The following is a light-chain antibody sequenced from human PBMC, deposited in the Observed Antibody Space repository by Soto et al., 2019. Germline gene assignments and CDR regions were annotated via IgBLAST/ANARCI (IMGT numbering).Light chain of an antibody. J-gene: IGKJ3*01. CDR1: QGISSY. CDR2: AAS. V-gene: IGKV1-8*01. CDR3: QQCYSYPFT. Sequence: AIRMTQSPSSFSASTGDRVTITCRASQGISSYLAWYQQKPGKAPKLLIYAASTLQSGVPSRFSGSGSGTDFTLTISCLQPEDFATYYCQQCYSYPFTFGPGTKVDIK.